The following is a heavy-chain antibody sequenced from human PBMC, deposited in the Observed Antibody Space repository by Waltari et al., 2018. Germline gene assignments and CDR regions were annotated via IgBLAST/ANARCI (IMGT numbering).Heavy chain of an antibody. V-gene: IGHV4-4*07. CDR3: AREEIEKWGTWFDP. CDR1: GGSISNYY. D-gene: IGHD3-16*01. J-gene: IGHJ5*02. Sequence: QVQLQESGPGLVKPSETLSLTCTVPGGSISNYYWSWIRQPAGKGLEWIGRTYTSVSTAYTPSLKSRLTMSLDTSKNQFSLKMTSGTAADTAVYYCAREEIEKWGTWFDPWGQGILVTVSS. CDR2: TYTSVST.